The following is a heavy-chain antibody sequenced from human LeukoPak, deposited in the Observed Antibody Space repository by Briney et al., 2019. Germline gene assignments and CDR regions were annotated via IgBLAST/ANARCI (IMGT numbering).Heavy chain of an antibody. V-gene: IGHV3-30*18. CDR1: GFTFSSYG. CDR2: ISYDGSNK. D-gene: IGHD2/OR15-2a*01. J-gene: IGHJ3*02. Sequence: PGGSLRLSCAASGFTFSSYGMHWVRRAPGKGLEWVAVISYDGSNKYYADSVKGRFTISRDNSKNTLYLQMNSLRAEDTAVYYCAKEDFYRAFDIWGQGTMVTVSS. CDR3: AKEDFYRAFDI.